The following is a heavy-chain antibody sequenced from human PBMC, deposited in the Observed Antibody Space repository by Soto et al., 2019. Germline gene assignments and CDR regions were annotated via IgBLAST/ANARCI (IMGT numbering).Heavy chain of an antibody. D-gene: IGHD3-22*01. CDR2: IWYDGSNK. CDR1: GFTFSSYG. V-gene: IGHV3-33*01. CDR3: ARDYYDSSGYYLVEPSGMDV. Sequence: GGSLRLSCAASGFTFSSYGMHWVRQAPGKGLEWVAVIWYDGSNKYYADSVKGRFTISRDNSKNTLYLQMNSLGAEDTAVYYCARDYYDSSGYYLVEPSGMDVWGQGTTVTVSS. J-gene: IGHJ6*02.